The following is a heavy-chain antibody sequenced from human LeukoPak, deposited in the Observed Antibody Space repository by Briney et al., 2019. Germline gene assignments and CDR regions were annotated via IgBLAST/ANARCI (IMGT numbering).Heavy chain of an antibody. J-gene: IGHJ5*02. Sequence: SETLSLTCNVSGVSITSYYWSWIRQPPGKGLEWIGYIYYSGSTNYNPSLKSRVTISVDTSKNQFSLKLSSVTAADTAVYYCARGGIAADKINWFDPWGQGTLVTVSS. CDR1: GVSITSYY. CDR3: ARGGIAADKINWFDP. CDR2: IYYSGST. V-gene: IGHV4-59*01. D-gene: IGHD6-13*01.